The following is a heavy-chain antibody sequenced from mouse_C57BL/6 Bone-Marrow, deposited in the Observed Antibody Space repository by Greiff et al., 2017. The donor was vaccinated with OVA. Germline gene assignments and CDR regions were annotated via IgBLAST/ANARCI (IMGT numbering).Heavy chain of an antibody. J-gene: IGHJ3*01. CDR1: GYTFTSYW. V-gene: IGHV1-61*01. CDR3: AIYYGYDVLAY. D-gene: IGHD2-2*01. CDR2: IYPSDSET. Sequence: VQLQQSGAELVRPGSSVKLSCKASGYTFTSYWMDWVKQRPGQGLEWIGNIYPSDSETHYNQKFKDKATLTVDKSSSTAYMQLSSLTSEDSAVYYCAIYYGYDVLAYWGQGTLVTVSA.